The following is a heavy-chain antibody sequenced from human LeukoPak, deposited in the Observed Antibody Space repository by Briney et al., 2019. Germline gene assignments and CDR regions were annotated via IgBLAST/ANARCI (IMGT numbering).Heavy chain of an antibody. CDR3: ARDRLQLQS. J-gene: IGHJ5*02. CDR2: IYYTGNT. CDR1: GGSISSYY. V-gene: IGHV4-59*01. Sequence: SETLSLTCTVSGGSISSYYWNWIRQPPGKGLEWIGYIYYTGNTNYNPSLKSRVTISVDTSKNQFSLKLSSVTAADTADYYCARDRLQLQSWGQGTLVTVSS. D-gene: IGHD1-1*01.